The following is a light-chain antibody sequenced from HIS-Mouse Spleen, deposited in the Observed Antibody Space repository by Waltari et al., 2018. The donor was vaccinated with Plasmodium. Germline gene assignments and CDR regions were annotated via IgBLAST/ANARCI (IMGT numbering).Light chain of an antibody. CDR3: QQYYSYPLT. J-gene: IGKJ4*01. CDR2: AAS. CDR1: QGISSY. V-gene: IGKV1-8*01. Sequence: AIRMTQSPSSFSASTGDRVTITCRASQGISSYLAWYQQKPGKAPKLLIYAASTLQSGVPSRFSGSVSGTDITLTISCLQSEDFATYYCQQYYSYPLTFGGGTK.